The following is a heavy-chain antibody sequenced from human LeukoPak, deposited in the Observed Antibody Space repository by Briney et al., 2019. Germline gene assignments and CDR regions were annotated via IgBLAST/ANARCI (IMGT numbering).Heavy chain of an antibody. J-gene: IGHJ6*03. CDR3: ARSGYGSGSYFSPKGGLNSYYYYYMDV. D-gene: IGHD3-10*01. Sequence: ASVKVSCKASGYTFTGYYMHWVRQAPGQGLEWMGWINPNSGGTNYAQKFKGRVTITRDKSISTAYMELSRLRSDDTAVYYCARSGYGSGSYFSPKGGLNSYYYYYMDVWGKGTTVTISS. V-gene: IGHV1-2*02. CDR1: GYTFTGYY. CDR2: INPNSGGT.